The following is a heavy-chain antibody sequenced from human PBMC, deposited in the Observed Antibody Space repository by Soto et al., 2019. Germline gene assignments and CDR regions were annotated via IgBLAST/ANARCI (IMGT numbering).Heavy chain of an antibody. J-gene: IGHJ3*02. V-gene: IGHV3-23*01. CDR3: AKDWSTMIVVAGAFDI. Sequence: GGSLRLSCADSGFTFSSYAMSWVRQAPGKGLEWVSAISGSGGSTYYADSVKGRFTISRDNSKNTLYLQMNSLRAEDTAVYYCAKDWSTMIVVAGAFDIWGQGTMVTVSS. D-gene: IGHD3-22*01. CDR1: GFTFSSYA. CDR2: ISGSGGST.